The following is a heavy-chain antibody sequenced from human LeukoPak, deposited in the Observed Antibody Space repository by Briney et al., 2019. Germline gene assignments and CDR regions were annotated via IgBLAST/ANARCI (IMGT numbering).Heavy chain of an antibody. CDR2: IYHSGST. J-gene: IGHJ4*02. V-gene: IGHV4-4*02. CDR1: GGSISSSNW. D-gene: IGHD6-6*01. CDR3: ARTYSSSSWVFDY. Sequence: PSGTLSLTCAVSGGSISSSNWWSWVRQPPGKGLEWIGEIYHSGSTNYNPSLKSRVTISVDTSKNQFSLKLSSVTAADTAVYYCARTYSSSSWVFDYWGQGTLVTVSS.